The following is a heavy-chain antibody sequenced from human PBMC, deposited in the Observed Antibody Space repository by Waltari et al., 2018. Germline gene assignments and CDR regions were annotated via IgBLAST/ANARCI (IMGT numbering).Heavy chain of an antibody. V-gene: IGHV3-7*01. Sequence: EVQLVESGGGLVQPGGSLRLSCAASGFNFSSYWMSWVGQAPGKGLEWVANIKQDGSEKYYVDSVKGRFTISRDNAKNSLYLQMNSLRAEDTAVYYCARMKVVPAAPFDYWGQGTLVTVSS. CDR3: ARMKVVPAAPFDY. D-gene: IGHD2-2*01. J-gene: IGHJ4*02. CDR1: GFNFSSYW. CDR2: IKQDGSEK.